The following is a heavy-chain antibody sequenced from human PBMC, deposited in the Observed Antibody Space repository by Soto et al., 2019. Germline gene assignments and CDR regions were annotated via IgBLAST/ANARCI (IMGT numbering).Heavy chain of an antibody. D-gene: IGHD1-1*01. Sequence: PGGSLRLSCAASGFTFSMYWMSWVRQAPGKGPEWVSRINDDGISTNYADSVKGRFTISRDNAKNTLYLQMNALRVEDTAVYYCTRGPRSTSTGTGAFWGQGTLVTVSS. CDR2: INDDGIST. CDR3: TRGPRSTSTGTGAF. J-gene: IGHJ4*02. V-gene: IGHV3-74*01. CDR1: GFTFSMYW.